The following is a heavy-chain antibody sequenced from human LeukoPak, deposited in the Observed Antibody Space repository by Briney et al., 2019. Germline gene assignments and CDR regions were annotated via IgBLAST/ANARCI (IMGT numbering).Heavy chain of an antibody. CDR3: ARVAGYSYGTHDY. V-gene: IGHV4-59*01. D-gene: IGHD5-18*01. CDR2: IYYTGST. J-gene: IGHJ4*02. Sequence: SETLSLTCTVSGGSISSYYWSWIRQPPGKRLEWIGYIYYTGSTNYNPSLKSRVTISVDTSKNQFSLKLSSVTTADTAVYYCARVAGYSYGTHDYWGQGTLVTVSS. CDR1: GGSISSYY.